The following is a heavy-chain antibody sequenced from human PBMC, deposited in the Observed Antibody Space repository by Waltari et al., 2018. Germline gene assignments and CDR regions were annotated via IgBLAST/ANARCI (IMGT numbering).Heavy chain of an antibody. CDR2: IRSKANRYAT. CDR1: GFTFSGSA. CDR3: TRRTDYDFWSGYYLDV. V-gene: IGHV3-73*01. Sequence: EVQLVESGGGLVQPGGSLKLSCAASGFTFSGSAMHWVRQASGKGLEWVGRIRSKANRYATAYAASVKGRFTISRDDSKNTAYLQMNSLKTEDTAVYYCTRRTDYDFWSGYYLDVWGQGTTVTVSS. J-gene: IGHJ6*02. D-gene: IGHD3-3*01.